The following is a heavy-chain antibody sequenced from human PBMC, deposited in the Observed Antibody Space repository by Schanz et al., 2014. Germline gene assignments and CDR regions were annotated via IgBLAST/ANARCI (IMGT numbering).Heavy chain of an antibody. CDR1: GYIFSSYA. Sequence: QLVQSGSEFRKPGASVKVSCKASGYIFSSYAIHWVRQAPGQGLEWMGWINPTTGNPGYAQGFTGRFVFSFDTSVSTDYLQISGQKAEDAAVYYCARAGYGLAVWGQGTTVTVSS. CDR3: ARAGYGLAV. CDR2: INPTTGNP. J-gene: IGHJ6*02. V-gene: IGHV7-4-1*02.